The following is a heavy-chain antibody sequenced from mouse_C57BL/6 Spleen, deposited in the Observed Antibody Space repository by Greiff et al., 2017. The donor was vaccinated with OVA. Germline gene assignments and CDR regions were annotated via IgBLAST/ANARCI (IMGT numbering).Heavy chain of an antibody. Sequence: QVQLQQPGAELARPGSSVKLSCKASGYTFTSYWMHWVKQRPIQGLEWIGNIDPSDSETHYNQKFKDKATLTVDKSSSTAYMQLSSLTSEDSAVDYCARGKYDSYAMDYWGQGTSVTVSS. CDR1: GYTFTSYW. CDR3: ARGKYDSYAMDY. CDR2: IDPSDSET. D-gene: IGHD2-10*02. J-gene: IGHJ4*01. V-gene: IGHV1-52*01.